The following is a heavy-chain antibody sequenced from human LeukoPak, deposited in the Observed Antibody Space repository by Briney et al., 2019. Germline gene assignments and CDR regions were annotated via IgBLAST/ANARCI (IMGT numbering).Heavy chain of an antibody. CDR3: ARGGYLPDYYFDY. Sequence: PGGSLRLSCAASGFTFSSYWISWVRQAPGKGLEWVANIKQDGSEKYYVDSVKGRFTISRDNAKNSLYLQMNSLRAEDTAVYYCARGGYLPDYYFDYWGQGTLVTVSS. V-gene: IGHV3-7*01. CDR1: GFTFSSYW. CDR2: IKQDGSEK. D-gene: IGHD3-22*01. J-gene: IGHJ4*02.